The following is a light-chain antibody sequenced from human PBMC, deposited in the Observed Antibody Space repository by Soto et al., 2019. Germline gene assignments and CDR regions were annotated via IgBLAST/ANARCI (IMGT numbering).Light chain of an antibody. CDR3: SSYGGSDRVL. CDR2: AVS. Sequence: QSALTQPPSASGSPGQSVTISCTGTSSDVGGYNSVSWYQQHPGKAPKRLIYAVSQRPSGFADRFSGSKSGNTASLTGSGLQAEDEADSRCSSYGGSDRVLFGGGTTLPVL. V-gene: IGLV2-8*01. J-gene: IGLJ2*01. CDR1: SSDVGGYNS.